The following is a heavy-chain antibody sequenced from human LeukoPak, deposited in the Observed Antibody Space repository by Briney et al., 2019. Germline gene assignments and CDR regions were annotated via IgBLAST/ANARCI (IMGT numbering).Heavy chain of an antibody. Sequence: ASVKVSCKASGYTFTGYYMHWVRQAPGQGLEWMGWINPNSGGTNYAQKFQGRVTMTRDTSISTAYMELSRLRSDDTAVYYCARVGSVAGISFDYWGQGTLVTVSS. D-gene: IGHD6-19*01. CDR1: GYTFTGYY. CDR2: INPNSGGT. CDR3: ARVGSVAGISFDY. J-gene: IGHJ4*02. V-gene: IGHV1-2*02.